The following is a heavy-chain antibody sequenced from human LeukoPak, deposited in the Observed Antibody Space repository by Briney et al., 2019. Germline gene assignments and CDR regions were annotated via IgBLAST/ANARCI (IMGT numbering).Heavy chain of an antibody. J-gene: IGHJ3*02. CDR2: IYTSGST. D-gene: IGHD3-10*01. CDR1: GGSISSGSYY. V-gene: IGHV4-61*02. CDR3: AREAPGVFDI. Sequence: SETLSLTCTVSGGSISSGSYYWSWIRQPAGKGLEWIGRIYTSGSTNYNPSLKSRVTISVDTSKNQFSLKLSSVTAADTAVYYCAREAPGVFDIWGQGTMVTVSS.